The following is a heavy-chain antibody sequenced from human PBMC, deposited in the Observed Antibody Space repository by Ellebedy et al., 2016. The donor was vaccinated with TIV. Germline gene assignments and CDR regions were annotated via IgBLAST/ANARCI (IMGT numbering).Heavy chain of an antibody. CDR1: GGSFSGYY. D-gene: IGHD3-10*01. V-gene: IGHV4-34*01. J-gene: IGHJ4*02. Sequence: MPSETLSLTCAVYGGSFSGYYWSWIRQPPGKGLEWIGEINHSGSTNYNPSLKSRVTISVDTSKNQFSLKLRSVTAADTAVYYCAREGTYGLFDYWGQGTLVTVSS. CDR2: INHSGST. CDR3: AREGTYGLFDY.